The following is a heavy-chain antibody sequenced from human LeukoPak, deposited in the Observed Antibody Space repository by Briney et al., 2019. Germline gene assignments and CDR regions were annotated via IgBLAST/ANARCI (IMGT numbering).Heavy chain of an antibody. CDR3: ARRENSGYFDY. J-gene: IGHJ4*02. D-gene: IGHD6-6*01. CDR2: ISYDGSNK. V-gene: IGHV3-30*14. Sequence: PGGSLRLSCAASGFTFSSYAMHWVRQAPGKGLEWVAVISYDGSNKYYADSVKGRFTISRDDFKNTLYLQMNSLRAEDTAVYYCARRENSGYFDYWGQGTLVTVSS. CDR1: GFTFSSYA.